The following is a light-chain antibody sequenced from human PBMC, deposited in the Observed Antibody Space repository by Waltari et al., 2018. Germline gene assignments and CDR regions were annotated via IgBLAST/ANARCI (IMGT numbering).Light chain of an antibody. Sequence: QSVLTQPPSASGTPGQRVTISCSGSSSNIGSNYVYWYQQPPGKAPKLLIYGDNQRPSGVPARFAGSKSGTSASLAIIGLRSEEEADYYCAAWDDSLSGPVFGGGTKLTVL. CDR2: GDN. V-gene: IGLV1-47*01. CDR3: AAWDDSLSGPV. J-gene: IGLJ3*02. CDR1: SSNIGSNY.